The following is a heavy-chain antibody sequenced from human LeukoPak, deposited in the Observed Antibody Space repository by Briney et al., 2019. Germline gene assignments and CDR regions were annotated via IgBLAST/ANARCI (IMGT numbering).Heavy chain of an antibody. D-gene: IGHD3-3*01. J-gene: IGHJ4*02. V-gene: IGHV1-24*01. CDR1: GHTLSELS. Sequence: GASVKVSCKVSGHTLSELSMDWVRQAPGKGLEWVGNFVPEHGETRYGQKFQGRVTMTKDTSTDTAYMELSSLRSEDTAVYYCTMKLRFLEWLPPGDYWGQGSLVTVSS. CDR3: TMKLRFLEWLPPGDY. CDR2: FVPEHGET.